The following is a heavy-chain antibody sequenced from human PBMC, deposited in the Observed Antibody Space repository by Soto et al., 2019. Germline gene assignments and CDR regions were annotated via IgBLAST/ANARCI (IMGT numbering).Heavy chain of an antibody. D-gene: IGHD6-19*01. J-gene: IGHJ6*02. V-gene: IGHV3-21*01. Sequence: GGSLRLSCAASGFTFSSYSMNWVRQAPGKGLEWVSSISSSSSYIYYADSVKGQFTISRDNAKNSLYLQMNSLRAEDTAVYYCARDRIAVAGKKTYGMDVWGQGTTVTVSS. CDR1: GFTFSSYS. CDR2: ISSSSSYI. CDR3: ARDRIAVAGKKTYGMDV.